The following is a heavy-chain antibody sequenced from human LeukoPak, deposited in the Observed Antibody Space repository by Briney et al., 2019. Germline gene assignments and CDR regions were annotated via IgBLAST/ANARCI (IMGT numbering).Heavy chain of an antibody. D-gene: IGHD2-2*01. CDR3: AKDSDIIVVPANWFDP. CDR2: ISGSGSST. J-gene: IGHJ5*02. V-gene: IGHV3-23*01. Sequence: GGSPRLSCAASGFTFNNYAMSWVRQAPGKGLEWVSAISGSGSSTYYADSVKGRFTISRDNFKNTLYLQMNSLRAEDTAVYYCAKDSDIIVVPANWFDPWGQGTLVTVSS. CDR1: GFTFNNYA.